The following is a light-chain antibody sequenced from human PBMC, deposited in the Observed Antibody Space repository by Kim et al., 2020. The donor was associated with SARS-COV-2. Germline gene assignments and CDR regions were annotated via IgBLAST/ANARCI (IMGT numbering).Light chain of an antibody. V-gene: IGKV1-39*01. CDR3: QQSSSAPWT. CDR2: VAS. Sequence: DIEMTQSPSSLSASVGDRVTITCRASQSIRTYLNWYQQKLGKGPKLLIYVASTLQSGVPSRFSGSGSGTDFTLTINDVQPDDLATYYCQQSSSAPWTFGQGTKVEIK. J-gene: IGKJ1*01. CDR1: QSIRTY.